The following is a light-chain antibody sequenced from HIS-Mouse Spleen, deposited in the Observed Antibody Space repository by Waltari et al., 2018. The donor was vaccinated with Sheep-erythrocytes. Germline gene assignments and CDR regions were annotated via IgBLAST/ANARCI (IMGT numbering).Light chain of an antibody. J-gene: IGLJ3*02. Sequence: QSALTQPASVSGSPGQSITISCTGTSSDVGSYNLVSWYQQHPGKAPKLMIYEGSKRPSRVSNRFSGSKSGYPASLTSSGLQAEDEADYYCCSYAGSSTPWVFGGGTKLTVL. CDR2: EGS. V-gene: IGLV2-23*01. CDR3: CSYAGSSTPWV. CDR1: SSDVGSYNL.